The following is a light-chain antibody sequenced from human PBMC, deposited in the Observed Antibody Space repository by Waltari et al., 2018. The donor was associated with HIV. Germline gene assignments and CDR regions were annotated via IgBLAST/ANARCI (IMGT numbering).Light chain of an antibody. J-gene: IGLJ1*01. Sequence: QSVLTQPPSVSAAPGQKIGISCSGANSNIGSNYVSWYQQSPGRAPQLLIYDNHRRPSETPYRFSGSKSGTSGTLDITGLQTGDEADYYCGTWDSGLNAYVFGSGTKVTVL. CDR3: GTWDSGLNAYV. CDR2: DNH. CDR1: NSNIGSNY. V-gene: IGLV1-51*01.